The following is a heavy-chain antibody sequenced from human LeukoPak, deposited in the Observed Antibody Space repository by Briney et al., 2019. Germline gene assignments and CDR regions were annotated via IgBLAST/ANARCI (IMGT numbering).Heavy chain of an antibody. V-gene: IGHV5-51*01. Sequence: RGESLKISCKGSGYRFASYWIGWVRQMPGKGLEWMGIIYPGDSDTRYSPSFQGQVTISADKSISTAYLQWSSLKASDTAMYYCERHDGTYSPYYYYYYMDVWGKGTTVTVSS. D-gene: IGHD1-26*01. J-gene: IGHJ6*03. CDR2: IYPGDSDT. CDR1: GYRFASYW. CDR3: ERHDGTYSPYYYYYYMDV.